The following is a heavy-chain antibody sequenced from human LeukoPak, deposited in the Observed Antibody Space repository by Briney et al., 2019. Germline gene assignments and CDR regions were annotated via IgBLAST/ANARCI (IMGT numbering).Heavy chain of an antibody. V-gene: IGHV4-59*01. D-gene: IGHD1-26*01. Sequence: SSETRSLTCTVSGGSISSYYWSWIRQPPGKGREWIGYIYYSGSTNYNPSLKSLVTISVDTSKNQFSLKLSSVTAADTAVYYCARVYRLSGSYPPVRAFDIWGQGTMVTVSS. CDR3: ARVYRLSGSYPPVRAFDI. CDR1: GGSISSYY. J-gene: IGHJ3*02. CDR2: IYYSGST.